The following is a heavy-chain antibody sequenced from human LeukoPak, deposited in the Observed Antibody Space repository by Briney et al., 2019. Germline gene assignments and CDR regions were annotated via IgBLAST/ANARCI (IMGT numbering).Heavy chain of an antibody. J-gene: IGHJ6*03. CDR3: ARDNGWLSKGGYYYYYMDV. Sequence: ASVKVSCKASGGTFSSYAISWVRQAPGQGLEWMGRIIPILGIANYAQKFQGRVTITADESTSTAYMELSSLRSEDTAVYYCARDNGWLSKGGYYYYYMDVWGKGTTVTVSS. CDR1: GGTFSSYA. D-gene: IGHD3-22*01. V-gene: IGHV1-69*04. CDR2: IIPILGIA.